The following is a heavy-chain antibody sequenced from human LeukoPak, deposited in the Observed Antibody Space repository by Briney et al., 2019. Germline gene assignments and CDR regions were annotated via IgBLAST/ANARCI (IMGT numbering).Heavy chain of an antibody. CDR1: GFTFSSYA. D-gene: IGHD2-2*01. J-gene: IGHJ5*02. Sequence: GGSLRLSCAASGFTFSSYAMSWVRQAPGKGLEWVSAISGSGGSTYYADSVKGRFTISRDNSKDTLYLQMNSLRAEDTAVYYCARVPRGLVVPAANWFDPWGQGTLVTVSS. CDR3: ARVPRGLVVPAANWFDP. V-gene: IGHV3-23*01. CDR2: ISGSGGST.